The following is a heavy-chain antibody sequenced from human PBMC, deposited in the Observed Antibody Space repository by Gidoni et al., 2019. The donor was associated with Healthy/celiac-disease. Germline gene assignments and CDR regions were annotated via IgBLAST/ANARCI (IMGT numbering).Heavy chain of an antibody. V-gene: IGHV1-3*01. CDR3: ARGTMVRGVLNSRAFDY. D-gene: IGHD3-10*01. CDR1: GYTFTSYA. J-gene: IGHJ4*02. Sequence: QVQLVQSGAEVKKPGASVKVSCKASGYTFTSYAMHWVRQAPGQRLEWMGWINAGNGNTKYSQKFQGRVTITRDTSASTAYMELSSLRSEDTAVYYCARGTMVRGVLNSRAFDYWGQGTLVTVSS. CDR2: INAGNGNT.